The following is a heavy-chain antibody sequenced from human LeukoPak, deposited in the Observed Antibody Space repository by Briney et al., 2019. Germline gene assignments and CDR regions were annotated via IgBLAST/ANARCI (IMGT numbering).Heavy chain of an antibody. V-gene: IGHV4-59*11. CDR2: ISYRGST. CDR3: ARLDVPGSYYSRYYNSYMDV. J-gene: IGHJ6*03. D-gene: IGHD3-10*01. Sequence: SETLSLTCSVSGDSINSHYWSWIRQPPGKGLGWNGYISYRGSTTYNPSLKSRVTISLVMSKNQFSLKLSSVTAADTAVYYCARLDVPGSYYSRYYNSYMDVWGKGTTVTVSS. CDR1: GDSINSHY.